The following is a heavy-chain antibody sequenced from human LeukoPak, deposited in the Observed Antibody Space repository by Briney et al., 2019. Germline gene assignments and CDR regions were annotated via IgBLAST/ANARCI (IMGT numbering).Heavy chain of an antibody. CDR1: GFPFSGYW. Sequence: PGGSLRLSCVASGFPFSGYWMDWVRQDPGKGMEWVANINQDGTNQYYAASVKGRFSISRDNAKNSLYLQMNSLRAEDTAVYYCSRSLDYLGQGALVTVSS. V-gene: IGHV3-7*01. J-gene: IGHJ4*02. CDR2: INQDGTNQ. CDR3: SRSLDY.